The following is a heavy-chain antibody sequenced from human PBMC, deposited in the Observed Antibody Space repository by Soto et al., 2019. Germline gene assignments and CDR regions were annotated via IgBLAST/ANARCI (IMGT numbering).Heavy chain of an antibody. J-gene: IGHJ4*02. Sequence: GGSLRLSCAASGFTFSSYAMHWVRQAPGKGLEWVAVISYDGSNKYYADSVKGRFTISRDNSKNTLYLQMNSLRAEDTAVYYCASAGYCSGGSCYINGFDYWGQGTLVTVSS. D-gene: IGHD2-15*01. CDR1: GFTFSSYA. CDR2: ISYDGSNK. V-gene: IGHV3-30-3*01. CDR3: ASAGYCSGGSCYINGFDY.